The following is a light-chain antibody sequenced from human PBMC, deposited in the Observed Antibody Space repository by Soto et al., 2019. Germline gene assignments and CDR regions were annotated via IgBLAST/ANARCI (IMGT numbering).Light chain of an antibody. CDR2: EVS. CDR3: SSYAGSNNLL. Sequence: QSALTQPPSASGSPGQSVTISCTGTSSDVGGYNYVSWYQQHPGKAPKFMIYEVSKRPSGVPDRCSGSKSGNTASLTVSGLQAEEEADYYCSSYAGSNNLLFGGGTKLTVL. J-gene: IGLJ2*01. CDR1: SSDVGGYNY. V-gene: IGLV2-8*01.